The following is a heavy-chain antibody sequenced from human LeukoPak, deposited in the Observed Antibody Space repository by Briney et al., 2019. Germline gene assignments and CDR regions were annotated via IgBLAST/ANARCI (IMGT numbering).Heavy chain of an antibody. J-gene: IGHJ6*02. CDR1: GFTFSSYS. CDR3: ARDKSYGMDV. CDR2: ISATSSYI. V-gene: IGHV3-21*01. Sequence: GGSLRLSCAASGFTFSSYSMNWVRQTPGKGLEWVSSISATSSYIYYADSARGRFTISRDNAKNSLYLQMNSLRAEDTAVYYCARDKSYGMDVWGQGTTVTVSS.